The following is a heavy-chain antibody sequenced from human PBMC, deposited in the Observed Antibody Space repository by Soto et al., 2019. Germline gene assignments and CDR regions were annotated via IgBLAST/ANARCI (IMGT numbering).Heavy chain of an antibody. Sequence: QGLLVQSGAEVKKPGASVKVSCKASGYTFTNYGVSWVRQAPGQGLELMGWISTYSGHTQYAQNLQGRVTMTTDTSTTTAYMELRSLTSDDTAVYYCARDDITAAVAGNCDSLGQGTLVTVSS. CDR1: GYTFTNYG. CDR3: ARDDITAAVAGNCDS. D-gene: IGHD6-19*01. CDR2: ISTYSGHT. V-gene: IGHV1-18*01. J-gene: IGHJ4*02.